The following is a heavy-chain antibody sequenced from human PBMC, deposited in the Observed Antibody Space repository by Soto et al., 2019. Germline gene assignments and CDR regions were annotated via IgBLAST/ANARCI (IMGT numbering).Heavy chain of an antibody. D-gene: IGHD3-3*01. CDR2: VNAGNGNT. Sequence: ASVKVSCKASGYTFTSYAMHWVRQAPGQRLEWMGWVNAGNGNTKYSQKFQGRVTITRDTSASTAYMELSSLRSEDTAVYYCARSYYDFWSGYYTRRPFDYWGQGTLVTVSS. CDR1: GYTFTSYA. CDR3: ARSYYDFWSGYYTRRPFDY. V-gene: IGHV1-3*01. J-gene: IGHJ4*02.